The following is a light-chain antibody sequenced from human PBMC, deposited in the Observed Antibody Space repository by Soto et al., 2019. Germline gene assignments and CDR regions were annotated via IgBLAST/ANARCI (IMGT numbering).Light chain of an antibody. CDR1: SSGVGGYNY. Sequence: QSALTQPASVSGSPGQSITISCTGTSSGVGGYNYVSWYQQHPGKAPKLMIYDVSNRPSGVSNRFSGSKSGNTASLTISGLQAEDEADYYCSSYTSRSTVVFGGGTKVTVL. V-gene: IGLV2-14*01. J-gene: IGLJ2*01. CDR2: DVS. CDR3: SSYTSRSTVV.